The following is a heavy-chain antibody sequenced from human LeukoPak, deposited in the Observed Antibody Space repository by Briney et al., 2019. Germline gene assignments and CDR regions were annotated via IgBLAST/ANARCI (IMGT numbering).Heavy chain of an antibody. Sequence: GGSLRLSCAASGFTVSSNYMSWVRQAPGKGLEWVSVIYSGGSTYYADSVKGRFTISRDSSKNTLYLQMNSLRVEDTAVYYCARDRLYISSSEDYWGQGILVTASS. V-gene: IGHV3-53*01. CDR3: ARDRLYISSSEDY. CDR1: GFTVSSNY. D-gene: IGHD6-6*01. J-gene: IGHJ4*02. CDR2: IYSGGST.